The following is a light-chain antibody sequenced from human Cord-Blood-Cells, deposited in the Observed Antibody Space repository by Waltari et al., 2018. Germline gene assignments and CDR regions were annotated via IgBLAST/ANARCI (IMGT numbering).Light chain of an antibody. V-gene: IGKV1-39*01. J-gene: IGKJ2*01. CDR1: QNSSSY. CDR3: QQSYSTPPYT. CDR2: AAS. Sequence: DIQMTQSPSSLFASVGDRVTITCRASQNSSSYLNGYQQKPGKAPKLLNYAASSLQSGVPSRCGSSGSGTDFTLTISSLQPEDFATYYCQQSYSTPPYTFGQGTKLEIK.